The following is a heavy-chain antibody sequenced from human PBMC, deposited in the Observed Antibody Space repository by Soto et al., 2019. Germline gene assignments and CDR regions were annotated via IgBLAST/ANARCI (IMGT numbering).Heavy chain of an antibody. J-gene: IGHJ4*02. CDR3: AKGSMEWLLLDY. CDR1: GFTFSSYG. V-gene: IGHV3-30*18. Sequence: GGSLRLSCAASGFTFSSYGMHWVRQAPGKGLEWVAVISDNGSNTYYADSVKGRFTISRDNSKNTLYLQMNSLRAEDTAVYYCAKGSMEWLLLDYWGQGTLVTV. CDR2: ISDNGSNT. D-gene: IGHD3-3*01.